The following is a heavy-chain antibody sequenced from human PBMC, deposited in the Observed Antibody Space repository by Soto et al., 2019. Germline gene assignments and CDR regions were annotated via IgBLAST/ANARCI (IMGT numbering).Heavy chain of an antibody. CDR1: GYTFTSYA. D-gene: IGHD6-19*01. Sequence: QVQLVQSGAEVKKPGASVRVSCKSSGYTFTSYAIHWVRQAPGQRLEWMGWINAGNGNTKYSQKFQGRDTITRDTSTSTAYMELSSLRSEDTAVYYCARDPAGTVFWFDPWGQGTLITVSS. CDR3: ARDPAGTVFWFDP. J-gene: IGHJ5*02. CDR2: INAGNGNT. V-gene: IGHV1-3*01.